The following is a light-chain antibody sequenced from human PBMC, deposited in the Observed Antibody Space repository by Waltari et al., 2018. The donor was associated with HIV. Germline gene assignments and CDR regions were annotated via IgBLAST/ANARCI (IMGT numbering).Light chain of an antibody. V-gene: IGLV2-8*01. J-gene: IGLJ1*01. CDR2: EVN. Sequence: QPALTQPPPASGSPGPSVTIPCTGTSRHNVTSSYVSCYQQHPGRAPNFLIYEVNKRPSGVPDRFSGSKSANTASLTVSGLQVADEADYYCSSYAGNNNYVFGTGTRVTVL. CDR1: SRHNVTSSY. CDR3: SSYAGNNNYV.